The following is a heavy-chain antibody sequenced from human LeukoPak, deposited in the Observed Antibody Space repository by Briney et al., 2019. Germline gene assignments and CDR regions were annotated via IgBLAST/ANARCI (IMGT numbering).Heavy chain of an antibody. J-gene: IGHJ4*02. D-gene: IGHD2-15*01. CDR1: GGSVSSGDYY. V-gene: IGHV4-30-4*01. Sequence: PSETLSLTCTVSGGSVSSGDYYWSWIRQPPGKGLEWIGYFCHSASTYYNPSLKRRVSISVDTAKNQFSLKLTSVTAADTAVYYCASIVVAAAAIDYWGQGTLVTVSS. CDR2: FCHSAST. CDR3: ASIVVAAAAIDY.